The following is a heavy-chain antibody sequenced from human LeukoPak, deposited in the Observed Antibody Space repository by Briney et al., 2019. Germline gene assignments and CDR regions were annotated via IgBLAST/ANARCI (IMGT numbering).Heavy chain of an antibody. V-gene: IGHV3-66*01. CDR1: GFTVSSNY. Sequence: GGSLRLSCAASGFTVSSNYMSWVRQAPGKGLEWVSVIYSGGSTYYADSVKGRFTISRDNSKNTLYLQMNSLRAEDTAVYYCARDRVGFGESFDYWGQGTLVTVSS. D-gene: IGHD3-10*01. CDR2: IYSGGST. CDR3: ARDRVGFGESFDY. J-gene: IGHJ4*02.